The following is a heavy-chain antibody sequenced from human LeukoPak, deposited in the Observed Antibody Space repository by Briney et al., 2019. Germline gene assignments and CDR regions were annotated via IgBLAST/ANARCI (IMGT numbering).Heavy chain of an antibody. CDR2: INTGNGNT. V-gene: IGHV1-3*04. CDR3: ATRSASSYGGVFDF. CDR1: GYTFTHYA. D-gene: IGHD3-16*01. J-gene: IGHJ4*02. Sequence: ASVMVSCKASGYTFTHYAMHWVRQAPGQSLEWMGWINTGNGNTKYSQKFQGRVILTRDTSANTAYMEVTSLRSEDTAVYYCATRSASSYGGVFDFWGQGSLVIVSS.